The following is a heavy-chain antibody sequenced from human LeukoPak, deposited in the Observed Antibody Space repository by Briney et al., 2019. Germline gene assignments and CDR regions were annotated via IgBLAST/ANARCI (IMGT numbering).Heavy chain of an antibody. D-gene: IGHD2-15*01. CDR3: ARECSGGSCYLGFDY. V-gene: IGHV1-2*04. J-gene: IGHJ4*02. Sequence: ASVKVSCKASGYTFTGYYMHWVRQAPGQGLEWMGWINPNSGGTNNAQKFQGWVTMTRDTSISTAYMELSRLRSDDTAVYYCARECSGGSCYLGFDYWGQGTLVTVSS. CDR2: INPNSGGT. CDR1: GYTFTGYY.